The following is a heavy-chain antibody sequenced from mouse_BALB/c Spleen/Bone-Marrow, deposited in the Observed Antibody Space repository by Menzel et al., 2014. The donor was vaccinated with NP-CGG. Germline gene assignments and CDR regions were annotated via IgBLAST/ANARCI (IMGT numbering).Heavy chain of an antibody. D-gene: IGHD1-1*01. CDR2: INPDSRTI. CDR1: GLDFSRYW. Sequence: EVKLMEFGGGLVQPGGSLKLSCAASGLDFSRYWMSWVRQAPGKGLEWIGEINPDSRTINYTPSLKDKFIISRDNAKNTLYLRLNKVRSEDTALYYCARPDYYGYLNYWGQDTTLTVSS. V-gene: IGHV4-1*02. CDR3: ARPDYYGYLNY. J-gene: IGHJ2*01.